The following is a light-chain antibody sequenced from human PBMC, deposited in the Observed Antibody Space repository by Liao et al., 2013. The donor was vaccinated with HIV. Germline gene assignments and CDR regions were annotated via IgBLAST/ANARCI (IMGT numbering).Light chain of an antibody. CDR1: NIGIKS. CDR2: YDS. CDR3: QAWDATATGYV. V-gene: IGLV3-21*01. J-gene: IGLJ1*01. Sequence: SYVLTQPPSVSVAPGKTARITCGGNNIGIKSVHWYQQKPGQAPVLVIYYDSDRPSGIPERFSGSNSGNTATLTISRVEAGDEADYYCQAWDATATGYVFGSGTKVTVL.